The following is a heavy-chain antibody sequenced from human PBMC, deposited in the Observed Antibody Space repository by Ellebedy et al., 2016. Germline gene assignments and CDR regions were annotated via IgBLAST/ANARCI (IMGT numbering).Heavy chain of an antibody. Sequence: GGSLRLSCAVSGRSVSSAYISWFRQPPGRGPEWVSMTSPGGDTYYANSVRGRFTMSRDNSKNTLYLQMNSLTAEDTAVYFCANSGYSYAWGHWGQGTLVTVSS. V-gene: IGHV3-53*01. CDR2: TSPGGDT. J-gene: IGHJ4*02. CDR1: GRSVSSAY. D-gene: IGHD5-18*01. CDR3: ANSGYSYAWGH.